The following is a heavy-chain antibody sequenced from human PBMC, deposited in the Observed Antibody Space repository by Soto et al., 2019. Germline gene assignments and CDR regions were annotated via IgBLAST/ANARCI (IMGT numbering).Heavy chain of an antibody. Sequence: GGSLRLSCAASGFTFSSYGMHWVRQAPGKGLEWVAVISYDGSNKYYADSVKGRFTISRDNSKNTLYLQMNSLRAEDTAVYYCAKDPSYEAPDYWGQGTLVTVSS. CDR2: ISYDGSNK. J-gene: IGHJ4*02. D-gene: IGHD5-12*01. CDR1: GFTFSSYG. V-gene: IGHV3-30*18. CDR3: AKDPSYEAPDY.